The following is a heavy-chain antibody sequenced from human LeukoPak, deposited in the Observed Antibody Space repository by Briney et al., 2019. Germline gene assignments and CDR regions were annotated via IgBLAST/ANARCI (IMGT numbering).Heavy chain of an antibody. J-gene: IGHJ4*02. Sequence: GGSLRFSCAASGFTFSNAWMSWVRQAPGKGLEWVGRIKSKTDGGTTDYAAPVKGRFTISRDDSKNTLYLQMNSLKTEDTAVYYCTTDPYYDSSGYAYWGQGTLVTVSS. CDR2: IKSKTDGGTT. CDR1: GFTFSNAW. D-gene: IGHD3-22*01. V-gene: IGHV3-15*01. CDR3: TTDPYYDSSGYAY.